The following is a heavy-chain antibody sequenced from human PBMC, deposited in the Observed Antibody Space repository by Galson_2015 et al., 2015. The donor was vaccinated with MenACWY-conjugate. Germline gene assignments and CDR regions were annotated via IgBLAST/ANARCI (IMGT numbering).Heavy chain of an antibody. Sequence: SVKVSCKASGYTFTSYYKHWVRQAPGQGLEWMGIINPSGGSTSYAQKFQGRVTMTRDTSTSTVYMELSSLRSEDTAVYYCARNLGHVAAKIYYYYGMDVWGQGTTVTVSS. CDR2: INPSGGST. V-gene: IGHV1-46*01. D-gene: IGHD2-15*01. CDR3: ARNLGHVAAKIYYYYGMDV. J-gene: IGHJ6*02. CDR1: GYTFTSYY.